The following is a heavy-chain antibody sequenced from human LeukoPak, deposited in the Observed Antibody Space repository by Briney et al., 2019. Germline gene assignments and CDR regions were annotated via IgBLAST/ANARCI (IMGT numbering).Heavy chain of an antibody. CDR2: ISYSGST. CDR1: GGSITSNNYY. J-gene: IGHJ2*01. D-gene: IGHD6-13*01. V-gene: IGHV4-39*07. CDR3: ARVYYSNSYDYWYFDL. Sequence: SETLSLTCTVSGGSITSNNYYWGWNRQPPGKGLEWIGIISYSGSTEYNPSLKSRVTISLDTSKNQFSLKVNSVSAADTAVYYCARVYYSNSYDYWYFDLWGRGTLVTVSS.